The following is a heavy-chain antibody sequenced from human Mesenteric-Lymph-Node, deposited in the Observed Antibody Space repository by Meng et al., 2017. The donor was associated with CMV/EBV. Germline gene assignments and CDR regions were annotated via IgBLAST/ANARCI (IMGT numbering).Heavy chain of an antibody. D-gene: IGHD2-2*01. CDR2: IYYSGST. J-gene: IGHJ6*02. V-gene: IGHV4-59*01. CDR1: GSSMSRYY. Sequence: SETLSLTCTVSGSSMSRYYWSWIRQPPGKGLEWIGYIYYSGSTNYNPSLKSRVTISIGTSKNQFSLRLSSVTAADTAMYYCASHSYCSSTSCYDQSDYYYYGMDVWGQGTTVTVSS. CDR3: ASHSYCSSTSCYDQSDYYYYGMDV.